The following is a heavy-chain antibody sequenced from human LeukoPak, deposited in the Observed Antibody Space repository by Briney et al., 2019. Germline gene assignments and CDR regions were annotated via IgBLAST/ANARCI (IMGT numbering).Heavy chain of an antibody. CDR3: ARFPTGFDY. V-gene: IGHV3-30*04. D-gene: IGHD3-9*01. Sequence: PGGSLRLSCAASGFTFSTYAMHWVRQARGKGLEWVAVISYDGSNKKYADSVKGRFTIPRDNSKNTLYLQMNSLRTEDTAEYYCARFPTGFDYWGQGTLVTVSS. CDR2: ISYDGSNK. CDR1: GFTFSTYA. J-gene: IGHJ4*02.